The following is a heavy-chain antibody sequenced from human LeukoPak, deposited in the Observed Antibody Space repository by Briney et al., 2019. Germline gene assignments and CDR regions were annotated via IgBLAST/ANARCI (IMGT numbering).Heavy chain of an antibody. V-gene: IGHV3-21*01. CDR2: ISISSSYI. D-gene: IGHD6-19*01. CDR3: ARDRSDRLAVAGTSAFDY. Sequence: GGSLTLSCAASGFPFSSYSMSWVRQAPGKGLEWVSSISISSSYIYYADSVKGRFTISRDNAKNSLYLQMNSLRAEDTAVYFCARDRSDRLAVAGTSAFDYWGQGTLVTVSS. CDR1: GFPFSSYS. J-gene: IGHJ4*02.